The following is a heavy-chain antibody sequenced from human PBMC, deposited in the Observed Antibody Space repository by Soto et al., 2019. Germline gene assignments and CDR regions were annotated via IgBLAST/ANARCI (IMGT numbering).Heavy chain of an antibody. J-gene: IGHJ4*02. D-gene: IGHD3-16*01. CDR2: IYPSGMP. CDR3: ARHRIEVVWGGVDY. CDR1: GGSISNAAYP. Sequence: SETLSLTCTVSGGSISNAAYPWSWIRQPPGKGLEWIGYIYPSGMPFYNPSLRSRVTISIDGSKRQSSLQVTSVTAADSAVYYCARHRIEVVWGGVDYCGQGRPVTVSS. V-gene: IGHV4-30-2*01.